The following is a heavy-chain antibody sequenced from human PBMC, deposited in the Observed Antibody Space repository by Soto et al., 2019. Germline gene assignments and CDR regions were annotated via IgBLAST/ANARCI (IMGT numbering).Heavy chain of an antibody. J-gene: IGHJ5*02. V-gene: IGHV1-2*02. CDR3: AMDGTRPLLLGVSIITKKNLFDP. Sequence: QVQLVQSGAEVKKPGASVKVSCKYSGYSFTGYYMHWVRQAPGQGLEWMGWINPNSGGTNYAQKCQGRVLMTRDTSIRIAYMEMGRLRSDDTAVYCCAMDGTRPLLLGVSIITKKNLFDPGGQGTLVTVSS. CDR2: INPNSGGT. CDR1: GYSFTGYY. D-gene: IGHD3-16*01.